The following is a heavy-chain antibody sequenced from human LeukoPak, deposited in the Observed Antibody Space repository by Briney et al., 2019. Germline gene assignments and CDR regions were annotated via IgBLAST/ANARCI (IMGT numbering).Heavy chain of an antibody. CDR2: IIPIFGTA. D-gene: IGHD2-2*02. V-gene: IGHV1-69*06. CDR1: GGTFSSYG. Sequence: GASVKVSCKASGGTFSSYGINWVRQAPGQGLEWMGGIIPIFGTANYAQKFQGRVTITADKSTSTAYMDLSTLRSEDTAVYYCAGVAAEVVGVPGAIGFGWLRRDYYYMDVWGKGTTVTVSS. CDR3: AGVAAEVVGVPGAIGFGWLRRDYYYMDV. J-gene: IGHJ6*03.